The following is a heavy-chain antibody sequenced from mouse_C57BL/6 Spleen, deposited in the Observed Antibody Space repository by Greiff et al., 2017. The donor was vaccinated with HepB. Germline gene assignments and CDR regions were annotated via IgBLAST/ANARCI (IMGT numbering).Heavy chain of an antibody. CDR1: GYSFTDYN. CDR2: INPNYGTT. J-gene: IGHJ1*03. V-gene: IGHV1-39*01. Sequence: EVHLVESGPELVKPGASVKISCKASGYSFTDYNMNWVKQSNGKSLEWIGVINPNYGTTSYNQKFKGKATLTVDQSSSTAYMQLNSLTSEDSAVYYCAILHYYGSSHWYFDVWGTGTPVTVSS. D-gene: IGHD1-1*01. CDR3: AILHYYGSSHWYFDV.